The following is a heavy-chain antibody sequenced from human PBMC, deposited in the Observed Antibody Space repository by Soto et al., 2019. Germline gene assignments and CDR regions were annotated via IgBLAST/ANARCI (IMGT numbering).Heavy chain of an antibody. J-gene: IGHJ5*01. D-gene: IGHD3-16*01. CDR2: ISDDSSRT. CDR3: VKGGWLDF. CDR1: GFTFNTFE. Sequence: GSLRLSCAASGFTFNTFEMSWVRQAPGRGLEWVSFISDDSSRTYYADAVKGRLTISRDNSKYTLYLQMNSLTAEDTAVYACVKGGWLDFWGQGTLVTVSS. V-gene: IGHV3-23*01.